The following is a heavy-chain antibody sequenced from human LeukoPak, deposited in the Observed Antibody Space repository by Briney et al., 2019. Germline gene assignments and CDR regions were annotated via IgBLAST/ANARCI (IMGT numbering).Heavy chain of an antibody. CDR3: ARGGRGAGHAFDI. D-gene: IGHD1-26*01. CDR1: GGSFSGYY. V-gene: IGHV4-34*01. CDR2: INHSGST. J-gene: IGHJ3*02. Sequence: KPSETLSLTCAVYGGSFSGYYWSWIRQPPGKGLEWIGEINHSGSTNYNPSLKSRVTISVDTSKNQFSLKLSSVTAADTAVYYCARGGRGAGHAFDIWGQGTMVTVSS.